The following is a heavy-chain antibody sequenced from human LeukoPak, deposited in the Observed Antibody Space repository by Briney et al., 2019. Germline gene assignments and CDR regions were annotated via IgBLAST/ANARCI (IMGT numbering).Heavy chain of an antibody. D-gene: IGHD2-2*01. CDR3: ARDVIVVVQAAKYYYYYGMDV. CDR1: GFTFSSYA. CDR2: ISYDGSHK. J-gene: IGHJ6*02. V-gene: IGHV3-30-3*01. Sequence: GRSLRLSCAASGFTFSSYAMHWVRQAPGKGLEWVAVISYDGSHKNYADSVKGRFTISRDNSKNTLYLQMNSLRAEDTAVYYCARDVIVVVQAAKYYYYYGMDVWGQGTTVTVSS.